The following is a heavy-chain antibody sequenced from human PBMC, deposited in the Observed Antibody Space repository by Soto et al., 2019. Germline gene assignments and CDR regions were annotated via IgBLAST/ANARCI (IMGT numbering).Heavy chain of an antibody. CDR1: GFTFSSYA. J-gene: IGHJ4*02. CDR3: VKDATPSDFWSGYYTHFDY. CDR2: ITTNGDNT. D-gene: IGHD3-3*01. V-gene: IGHV3-64D*06. Sequence: GGSLRLSCSASGFTFSSYAMHWVRQAPGKGMEYVSAITTNGDNTYYADSVKGRFTISRDKSKNTLYLQMSRLRTEDTAVYYCVKDATPSDFWSGYYTHFDYWGQGTLVTVSS.